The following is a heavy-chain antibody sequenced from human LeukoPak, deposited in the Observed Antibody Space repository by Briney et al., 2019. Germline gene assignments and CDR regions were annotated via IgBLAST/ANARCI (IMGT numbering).Heavy chain of an antibody. Sequence: ASVKVSCKASGYTFTSYGISWVRQAPGQGLEWMGWISAYNGNTNYAQKLQGRVTMTTDTSTSTAYMELRSLRSDDTAVYYCARGVEMATITGGGFDYWGQGTLVTVSS. D-gene: IGHD5-24*01. CDR3: ARGVEMATITGGGFDY. V-gene: IGHV1-18*01. J-gene: IGHJ4*02. CDR1: GYTFTSYG. CDR2: ISAYNGNT.